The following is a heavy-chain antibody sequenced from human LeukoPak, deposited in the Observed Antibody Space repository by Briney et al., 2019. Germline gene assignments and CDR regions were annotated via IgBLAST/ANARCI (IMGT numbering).Heavy chain of an antibody. CDR3: AKDRPNYYESNGHYYRRDGDY. Sequence: GGSLRLSCAASGFTFNIYAMSWVRQAPGQGLEWVSSIRSSGDYTYYEDSVKGRFTISRDNSKNTLYLQMNSLRAEDTAIYYCAKDRPNYYESNGHYYRRDGDYWGQGTLVTVSS. CDR1: GFTFNIYA. V-gene: IGHV3-23*01. J-gene: IGHJ4*02. CDR2: IRSSGDYT. D-gene: IGHD3-22*01.